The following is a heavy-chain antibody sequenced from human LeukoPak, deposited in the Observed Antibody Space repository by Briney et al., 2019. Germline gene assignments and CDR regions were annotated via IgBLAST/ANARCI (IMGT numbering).Heavy chain of an antibody. Sequence: SETLSLTCTVSGGSITNYYWSWIWQPPGKGLEWIGYIYYTGSTNYNPSLRSRVTISVDTSKNQLSLKLTSVTPADTAVYYCARGLPGMVVAASYYYYYYMDVWGKGTTVTVSS. CDR3: ARGLPGMVVAASYYYYYYMDV. D-gene: IGHD2-15*01. CDR1: GGSITNYY. CDR2: IYYTGST. V-gene: IGHV4-59*01. J-gene: IGHJ6*03.